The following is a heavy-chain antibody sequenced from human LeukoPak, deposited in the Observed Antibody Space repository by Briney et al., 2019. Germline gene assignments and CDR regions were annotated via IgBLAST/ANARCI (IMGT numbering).Heavy chain of an antibody. Sequence: SETLCLTCTVSGVSVSSGSYHWSWMPQPPGKGLEWIGYIYYSGSTNYNPSLKSRVTISVDTSKTQFSLKLSSVTAADTAVYYCAREGCSGGSCYPYLFDYWGQGTLVTVSS. D-gene: IGHD2-15*01. V-gene: IGHV4-61*01. CDR2: IYYSGST. CDR3: AREGCSGGSCYPYLFDY. CDR1: GVSVSSGSYH. J-gene: IGHJ4*02.